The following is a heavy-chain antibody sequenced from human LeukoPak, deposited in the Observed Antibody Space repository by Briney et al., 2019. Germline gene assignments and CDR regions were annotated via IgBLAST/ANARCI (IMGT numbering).Heavy chain of an antibody. CDR1: GESFSSYY. CDR3: WFGDLQSIDY. J-gene: IGHJ4*02. Sequence: SETLSLTCAVYGESFSSYYWSWIRQPPGKGLEWIGSIYYSGSTYYNPSLKSRVTISVDTSKNQFSLKLSSVTAADTAVYYFWFGDLQSIDYWGQGTLVTVSS. CDR2: IYYSGST. D-gene: IGHD3-10*01. V-gene: IGHV4-34*03.